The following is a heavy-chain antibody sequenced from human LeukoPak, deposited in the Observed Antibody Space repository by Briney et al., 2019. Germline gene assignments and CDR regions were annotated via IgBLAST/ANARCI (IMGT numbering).Heavy chain of an antibody. CDR3: AKPYSRGSGSFYPYYFDY. CDR2: IKQGGSEK. J-gene: IGHJ4*02. Sequence: GGSLRLSCAASGFTFSSYWMSWVRQAPGKGLEWVANIKQGGSEKYYVDSVKGRFTISRDSAKNSLYLQMNSLRAEDTAVYYCAKPYSRGSGSFYPYYFDYWGLGTLVTVSS. D-gene: IGHD3-10*01. CDR1: GFTFSSYW. V-gene: IGHV3-7*02.